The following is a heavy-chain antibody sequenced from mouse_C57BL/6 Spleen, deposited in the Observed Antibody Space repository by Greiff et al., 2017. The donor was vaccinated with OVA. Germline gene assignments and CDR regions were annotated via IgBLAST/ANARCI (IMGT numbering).Heavy chain of an antibody. V-gene: IGHV5-12*01. CDR2: ISNGGGST. J-gene: IGHJ3*01. Sequence: EVHLVESGGGLVQPGGSLKLSCAASGFTFSDYYMYWVRQTPEKRLEWVAYISNGGGSTYYPDTVKGRFTLSRDNAKNTLYLQMSRLKSEDTAMYYCARHDGNYRFAYWGQGTLVTVSA. CDR1: GFTFSDYY. D-gene: IGHD2-1*01. CDR3: ARHDGNYRFAY.